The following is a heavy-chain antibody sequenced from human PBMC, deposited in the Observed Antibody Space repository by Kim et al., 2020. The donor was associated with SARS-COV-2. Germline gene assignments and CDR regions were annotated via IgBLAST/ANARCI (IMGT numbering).Heavy chain of an antibody. Sequence: GGSLRLSCAASGFTFSSYNMNWVRQAPGKGLEWVSYISSSSSTIYYADSVKGRFTISRDNAKNSLYLQMNSLRDEDTAVYYCAREGYSSGRGYYYGMDGWGQGTTVTVSS. D-gene: IGHD6-19*01. CDR3: AREGYSSGRGYYYGMDG. CDR1: GFTFSSYN. V-gene: IGHV3-48*02. J-gene: IGHJ6*02. CDR2: ISSSSSTI.